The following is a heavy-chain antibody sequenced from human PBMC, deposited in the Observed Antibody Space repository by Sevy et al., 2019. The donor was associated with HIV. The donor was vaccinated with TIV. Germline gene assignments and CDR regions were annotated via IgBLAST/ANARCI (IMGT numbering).Heavy chain of an antibody. CDR3: ARARITIFGVADKVYYYYYGMDV. Sequence: SETLSLTCTVSGGSVSSGSYYWSWIRQPPGKGLEWIGYIYYSGSTNYNPSLKSRVTISVDTSKNQFSLKLSSVTAADTAVYYWARARITIFGVADKVYYYYYGMDVWGQGTTVTVSS. V-gene: IGHV4-61*01. J-gene: IGHJ6*02. CDR2: IYYSGST. D-gene: IGHD3-3*01. CDR1: GGSVSSGSYY.